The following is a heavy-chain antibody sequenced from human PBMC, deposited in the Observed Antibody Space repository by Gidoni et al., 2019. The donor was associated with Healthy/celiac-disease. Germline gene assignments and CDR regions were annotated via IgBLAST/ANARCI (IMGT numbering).Heavy chain of an antibody. J-gene: IGHJ6*03. Sequence: QVQLVQSGAEVKKPGSSVTVSCKASGGTFSSYAIRWVRQAPGQGLEWMGGIIPIFGTANYEQKFQGRVTITADESTSTAYMELSSLRSEDTAVYYCARGRNGDSGDYLDYYYYMDVWGKGTTVTVSS. D-gene: IGHD4-17*01. V-gene: IGHV1-69*01. CDR3: ARGRNGDSGDYLDYYYYMDV. CDR1: GGTFSSYA. CDR2: IIPIFGTA.